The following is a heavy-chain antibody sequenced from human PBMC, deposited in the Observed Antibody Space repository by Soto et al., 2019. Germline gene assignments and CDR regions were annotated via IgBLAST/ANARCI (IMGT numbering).Heavy chain of an antibody. CDR1: GFTFSSYA. CDR3: ARKGNYYDSSGYYWGHDYYYYGMDV. Sequence: HPGGSLRLSCAASGFTFSSYAMSWVRQAPGKGLEWVSAISGSGGSTYYADSVKGRFTISRDNSKNTLYLQMNSLRAEDTAVYYCARKGNYYDSSGYYWGHDYYYYGMDVWGQGTTVTVSS. CDR2: ISGSGGST. J-gene: IGHJ6*02. D-gene: IGHD3-22*01. V-gene: IGHV3-23*01.